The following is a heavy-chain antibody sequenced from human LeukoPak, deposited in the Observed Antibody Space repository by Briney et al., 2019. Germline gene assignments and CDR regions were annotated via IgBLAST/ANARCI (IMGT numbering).Heavy chain of an antibody. CDR2: TYYRSKWHN. Sequence: SQTLSLTCAISGDSVSSNSAAWNWIRQSPPRGLEWLGRTYYRSKWHNDYAVSVKSRITINPDTSKNQFSLQLKSGIPEDTAIYYCARIVGGSPDYWGQGTLVTVSS. CDR1: GDSVSSNSAA. D-gene: IGHD2-15*01. J-gene: IGHJ4*02. V-gene: IGHV6-1*01. CDR3: ARIVGGSPDY.